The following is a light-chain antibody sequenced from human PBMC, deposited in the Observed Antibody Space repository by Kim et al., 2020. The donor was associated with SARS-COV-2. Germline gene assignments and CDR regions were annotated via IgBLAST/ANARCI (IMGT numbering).Light chain of an antibody. V-gene: IGKV3-20*01. CDR1: QSVSSSY. CDR3: QQYGSSPWS. CDR2: GAS. Sequence: LSPGERATLYCRASQSVSSSYLAWYQQKPGQAPRLLIYGASSRATCIPDRFSGSGSGTDFTLTISRLEPEDFAVYYCQQYGSSPWSFGQGTKLEI. J-gene: IGKJ2*04.